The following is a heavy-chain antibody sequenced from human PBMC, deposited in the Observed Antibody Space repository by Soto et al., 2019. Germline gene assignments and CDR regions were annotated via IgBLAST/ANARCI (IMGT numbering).Heavy chain of an antibody. D-gene: IGHD3-16*01. CDR2: ISYDSNKPT. CDR3: ARDLWDDLAGGESDY. CDR1: GFTFSSFG. J-gene: IGHJ4*02. V-gene: IGHV3-48*01. Sequence: EVQLIESGGGLVQPGGSLKLSCAASGFTFSSFGMNWVRQAPGKWLEWVSYISYDSNKPTYYADSVKGRFTISRDNAKNSLYLQMNSLRAEDTAVYYCARDLWDDLAGGESDYWGQGTLVTVSS.